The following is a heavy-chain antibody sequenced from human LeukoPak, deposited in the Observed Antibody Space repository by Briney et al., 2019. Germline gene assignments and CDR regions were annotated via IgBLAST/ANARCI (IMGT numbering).Heavy chain of an antibody. V-gene: IGHV1-46*01. D-gene: IGHD4-17*01. Sequence: ASVTVSCKASGYTFTSYYMHWVRQAPGQGLEWMGQVSPSGATTYAQKFRGRVIMTRDTSTSTLNMELSDLTSEDTAVYHCAKDSGAYGPDYSGQGPLLTVSS. J-gene: IGHJ4*02. CDR1: GYTFTSYY. CDR3: AKDSGAYGPDY. CDR2: VSPSGAT.